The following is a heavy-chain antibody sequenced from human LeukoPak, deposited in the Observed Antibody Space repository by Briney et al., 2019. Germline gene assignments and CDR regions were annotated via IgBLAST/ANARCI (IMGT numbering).Heavy chain of an antibody. V-gene: IGHV3-30*04. D-gene: IGHD5-12*01. CDR1: GIDFNVYE. CDR2: ISDNGLRT. Sequence: PGGSLRLSCVASGIDFNVYEFHWVRQSPGKGREWVALISDNGLRTEYAESLKGRFTVSRDNSKNTVDLQMNNLRVEDTAVYFCARERRGYGYGTLDPWGQGTLVTVSS. J-gene: IGHJ5*02. CDR3: ARERRGYGYGTLDP.